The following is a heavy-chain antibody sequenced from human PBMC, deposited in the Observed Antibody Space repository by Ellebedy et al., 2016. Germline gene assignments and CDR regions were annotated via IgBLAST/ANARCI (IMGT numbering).Heavy chain of an antibody. D-gene: IGHD6-19*01. J-gene: IGHJ3*02. CDR2: INAGNGNT. CDR1: GYTFTSYA. Sequence: ASVQVSCKASGYTFTSYAMHWVRQAPGKSGAPGQRLEWMGWINAGNGNTKYSQNFQGRVTITRDTSASTAYMGLSSLGSEDTAVYYCARVEYSSGWYLEGAFDIWGQGTMVTVSS. V-gene: IGHV1-3*01. CDR3: ARVEYSSGWYLEGAFDI.